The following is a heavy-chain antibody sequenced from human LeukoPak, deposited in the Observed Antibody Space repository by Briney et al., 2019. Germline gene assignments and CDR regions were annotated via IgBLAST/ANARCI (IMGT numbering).Heavy chain of an antibody. D-gene: IGHD2-15*01. CDR1: GFTLSTNA. CDR2: ISGSGAST. V-gene: IGHV3-23*01. CDR3: AKQLGYCSDGSCYFPY. Sequence: GGSLRLSCLTSGFTLSTNAMSWVRQAPGKGLEWISGISGSGASTYYADSVKGRFTISRDDSRNTLYLQMNSLRGDDTAVYYCAKQLGYCSDGSCYFPYWGQGTLVTVSS. J-gene: IGHJ4*02.